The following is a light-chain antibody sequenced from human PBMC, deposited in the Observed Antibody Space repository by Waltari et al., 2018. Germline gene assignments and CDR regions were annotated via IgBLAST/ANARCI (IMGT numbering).Light chain of an antibody. J-gene: IGLJ3*02. Sequence: QSALTQPASVSGSPGQSITISCPGTSSDAGGYNYVSWYQQHPGKAPKLMIFDVSNRPSGVSNRFSGSKSGNTASLTISGLQAEDEADYYCSSYISSSTLEVFGGGTRLTVL. CDR2: DVS. CDR1: SSDAGGYNY. V-gene: IGLV2-14*03. CDR3: SSYISSSTLEV.